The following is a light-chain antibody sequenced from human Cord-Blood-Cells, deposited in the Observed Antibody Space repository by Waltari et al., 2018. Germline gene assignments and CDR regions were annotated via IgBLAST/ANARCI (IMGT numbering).Light chain of an antibody. CDR2: DVS. J-gene: IGLJ1*01. Sequence: QSALTQPASVSGSPGQSITISCTGTSSDVGGYNYVPWYQQHPGKAPKRMIYDVSNRPSGVSNRFSGSKSGNTASLTISGLQAEDEADYYCSSYTSSSTLYVFGTGTKVTVL. CDR3: SSYTSSSTLYV. V-gene: IGLV2-14*01. CDR1: SSDVGGYNY.